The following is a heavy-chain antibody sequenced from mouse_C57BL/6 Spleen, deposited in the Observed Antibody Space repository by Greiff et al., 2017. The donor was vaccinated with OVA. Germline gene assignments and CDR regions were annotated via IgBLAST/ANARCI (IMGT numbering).Heavy chain of an antibody. CDR1: GYTFTSYG. Sequence: EVKLQESGAELVRPGSSVKMSCKTSGYTFTSYGINWVKQRPGQGLEWIGYIYIGNGYTEYNEKFKGKATLTSDTSSSTAYMQLSSLTSEDSAIYFCARRRNGNYGGAMDYWGQGTSVTVSS. CDR3: ARRRNGNYGGAMDY. CDR2: IYIGNGYT. J-gene: IGHJ4*01. V-gene: IGHV1-58*01. D-gene: IGHD2-1*01.